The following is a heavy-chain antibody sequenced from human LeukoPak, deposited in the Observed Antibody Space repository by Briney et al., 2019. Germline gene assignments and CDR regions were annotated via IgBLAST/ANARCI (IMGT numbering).Heavy chain of an antibody. CDR1: GGSISSGGYY. V-gene: IGHV4-31*03. Sequence: SETLSLTCTVSGGSISSGGYYWSWIRQHPGKGLEWIGYIYYSGSTYYNPSLKSRVTISVDTSKDQFSLKLSSVTAADTAVYYCARSYCSSTSCSPYYYYYMDVWGKGTTVTVSS. J-gene: IGHJ6*03. D-gene: IGHD2-2*01. CDR2: IYYSGST. CDR3: ARSYCSSTSCSPYYYYYMDV.